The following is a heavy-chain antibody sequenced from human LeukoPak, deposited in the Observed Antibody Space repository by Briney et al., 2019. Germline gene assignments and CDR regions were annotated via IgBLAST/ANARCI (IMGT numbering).Heavy chain of an antibody. Sequence: GGSLRLSCAASGFTVNSNYMSWVRQAPGKGLEWVSVIYSEGNDGTTYYADSVKGRFTISRDNSKNTLYLQMNSLRAEDTAVYYCARGSEWELLSCDFWGQGTVVTVSS. CDR3: ARGSEWELLSCDF. D-gene: IGHD1-26*01. CDR1: GFTVNSNY. V-gene: IGHV3-53*01. J-gene: IGHJ4*02. CDR2: IYSEGNDGTT.